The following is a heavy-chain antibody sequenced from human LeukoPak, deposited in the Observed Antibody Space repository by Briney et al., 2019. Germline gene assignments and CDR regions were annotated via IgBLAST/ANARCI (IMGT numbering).Heavy chain of an antibody. CDR2: ITWNSGYI. J-gene: IGHJ4*02. D-gene: IGHD1-1*01. V-gene: IGHV3-9*01. CDR3: AKGNDILN. CDR1: GFNFDDYA. Sequence: GGSLRLSCAASGFNFDDYAMHWVRQGPGKGLEWVSGITWNSGYIGYADSVKGRFTISRDNAKNSLYLQMNSLRAEDTALYYCAKGNDILNWGQGTLVTVSS.